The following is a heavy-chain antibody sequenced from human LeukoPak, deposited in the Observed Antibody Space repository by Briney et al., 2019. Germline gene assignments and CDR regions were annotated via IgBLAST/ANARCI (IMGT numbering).Heavy chain of an antibody. V-gene: IGHV4-59*01. J-gene: IGHJ4*02. D-gene: IGHD6-19*01. CDR1: GGSISSYY. CDR3: AREEAVAGLDY. Sequence: PSETLSLTCTVSGGSISSYYWSWIRQPSGKGLEWIGYIYYSGSTNYNPSLKSRVTISVDTSKNQFSLKLSSVTAADTAVYYCAREEAVAGLDYWGQGTLVTVSS. CDR2: IYYSGST.